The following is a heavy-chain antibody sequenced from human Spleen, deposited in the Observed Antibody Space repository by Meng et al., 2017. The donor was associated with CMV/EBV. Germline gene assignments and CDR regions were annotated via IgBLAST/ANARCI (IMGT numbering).Heavy chain of an antibody. V-gene: IGHV3-23*01. Sequence: GESLKISCAAPGFTFSSYAMSWVRQAPGKGLEWVSVISGSGASTYYADSVKGRFTISRDNSKNTLYLQMNSLRAEDTAIYYCAKNRGAHYYYAMDVWGQGTTVTVSS. CDR2: ISGSGAST. J-gene: IGHJ6*02. CDR1: GFTFSSYA. D-gene: IGHD1-26*01. CDR3: AKNRGAHYYYAMDV.